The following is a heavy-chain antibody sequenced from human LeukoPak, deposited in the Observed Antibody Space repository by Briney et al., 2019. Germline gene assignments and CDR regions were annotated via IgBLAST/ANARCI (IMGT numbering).Heavy chain of an antibody. CDR2: IYTSGST. CDR3: ARDLAYGSSLRGVFDI. CDR1: GGSISSGSYY. V-gene: IGHV4-61*02. Sequence: SQTLSLTCTVSGGSISSGSYYWSWIRQPAGKGLEWIGRIYTSGSTNYNPSLKSRVTISVDTSKTQFSLKLSSVTAADTAVYYCARDLAYGSSLRGVFDIWGQGTMVIVSS. J-gene: IGHJ3*02. D-gene: IGHD6-13*01.